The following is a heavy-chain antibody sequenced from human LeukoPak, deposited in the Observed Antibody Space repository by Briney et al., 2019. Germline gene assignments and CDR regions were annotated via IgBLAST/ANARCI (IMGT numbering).Heavy chain of an antibody. CDR1: GGSITSGDYR. J-gene: IGHJ4*02. Sequence: SETLSLTCSVSGGSITSGDYRWGWNRQSPGKGLEWIGSFYNRGSPYYNPSLKSRVTISLDTSKNQFSLKLTSVAAADTAIYYCARQFDYWGPGTLVTVSS. CDR2: FYNRGSP. CDR3: ARQFDY. V-gene: IGHV4-39*01.